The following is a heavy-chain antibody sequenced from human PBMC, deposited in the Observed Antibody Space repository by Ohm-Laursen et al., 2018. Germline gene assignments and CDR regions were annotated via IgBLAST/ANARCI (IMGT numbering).Heavy chain of an antibody. J-gene: IGHJ4*02. V-gene: IGHV4-4*07. D-gene: IGHD3-9*01. CDR3: AVSEVRYSFTYLADF. CDR1: GDSINNHY. CDR2: MYATGSS. Sequence: TLSLTCTVSGDSINNHYWSWIRQPAGKGLEWIGRMYATGSSNYNPSLNSRFTMPVDTSRNQFSLKLTSVTAADTAVYYCAVSEVRYSFTYLADFWGQGTLVTVPS.